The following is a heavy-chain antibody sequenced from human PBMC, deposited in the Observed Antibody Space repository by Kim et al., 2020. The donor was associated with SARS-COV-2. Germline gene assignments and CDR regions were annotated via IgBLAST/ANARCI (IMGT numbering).Heavy chain of an antibody. D-gene: IGHD5-12*01. CDR2: IYWVDDK. Sequence: SGPTLVNPTQTLTLTCTFSGFSLSTSGVGVGWIRQPPGKALEWLALIYWVDDKRYSPSLKSRLTITKDTSKNQVVLTMTNMDPVDTATYYCAHRPGAGWLQSAFDIWGQGTMVTVSS. J-gene: IGHJ3*02. V-gene: IGHV2-5*02. CDR1: GFSLSTSGVG. CDR3: AHRPGAGWLQSAFDI.